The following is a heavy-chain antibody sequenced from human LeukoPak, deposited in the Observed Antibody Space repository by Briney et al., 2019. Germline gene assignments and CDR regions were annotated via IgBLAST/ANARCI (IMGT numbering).Heavy chain of an antibody. J-gene: IGHJ4*02. CDR2: INHSGTT. Sequence: PSETLSLICAVYGGSFSGYYWTYIRQPPGKGLEWIGEINHSGTTNYNPSLKSRVTISVDTSKNQFSLKLNSVTAADTAVYYCARGGSAANRTPLWGQGTLVTVSS. CDR3: ARGGSAANRTPL. CDR1: GGSFSGYY. D-gene: IGHD4-23*01. V-gene: IGHV4-34*01.